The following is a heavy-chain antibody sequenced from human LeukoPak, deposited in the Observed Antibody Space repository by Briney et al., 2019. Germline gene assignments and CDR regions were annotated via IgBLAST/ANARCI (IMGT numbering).Heavy chain of an antibody. CDR2: INTDGSST. CDR1: GFTFSSYW. V-gene: IGHV3-74*01. CDR3: ARDSYGSGSYSIDY. D-gene: IGHD3-10*01. Sequence: GGSLRLSCAASGFTFSSYWMHWVRQAPGKGLVWVSRINTDGSSTSYADSVKGRFTISRDNSKNTLYLQMNSLRPEDTAVYYCARDSYGSGSYSIDYWGQGTLVTVSS. J-gene: IGHJ4*02.